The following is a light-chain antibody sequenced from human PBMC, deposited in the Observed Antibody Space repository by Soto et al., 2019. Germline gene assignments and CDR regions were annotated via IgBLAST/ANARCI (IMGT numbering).Light chain of an antibody. Sequence: QSVLTQPASVSGSPGQSIAISCTGVRTDVADGYDYVSWYQQHPGQAPQLIIYDVSNRPSGVSDRFSGSKSGNTASLTISGFLAEDEVKFYCPPRPRRSPFSLFGMGTKDTVL. CDR2: DVS. CDR3: PPRPRRSPFSL. J-gene: IGLJ1*01. V-gene: IGLV2-14*03. CDR1: RTDVADGYDY.